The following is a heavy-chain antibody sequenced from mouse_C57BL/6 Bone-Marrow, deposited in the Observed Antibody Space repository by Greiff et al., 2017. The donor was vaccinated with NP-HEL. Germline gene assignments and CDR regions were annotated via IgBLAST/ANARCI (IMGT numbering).Heavy chain of an antibody. J-gene: IGHJ1*03. D-gene: IGHD1-1*01. CDR1: GYTFTSYW. CDR3: ARYTTVVPRYFDV. V-gene: IGHV1-55*01. Sequence: QVQLQQSGAELVKPGASVKMSCKASGYTFTSYWITWVKQRPGQGLEWIGDIYPGSGSTNYNEKFKSKATLTVDTSSSTAYMQLSSLTSEDSAVYYCARYTTVVPRYFDVWGTGTTVTVSS. CDR2: IYPGSGST.